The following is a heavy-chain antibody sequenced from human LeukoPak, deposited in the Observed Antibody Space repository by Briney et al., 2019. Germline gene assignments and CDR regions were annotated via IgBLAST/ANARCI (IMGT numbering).Heavy chain of an antibody. CDR2: TKEEASEK. V-gene: IGHV3-7*01. CDR1: GFTFSSYW. Sequence: GGSLRLSCAASGFTFSSYWMSCDRQAPGKGLKWLANTKEEASEKYYVDSVKGRFTISRDNIKQSVFLQRNSLRAEDTAVYYCARGDYYDSSGDYIDAFDVWGEGTMVAVSA. J-gene: IGHJ3*01. CDR3: ARGDYYDSSGDYIDAFDV. D-gene: IGHD3-22*01.